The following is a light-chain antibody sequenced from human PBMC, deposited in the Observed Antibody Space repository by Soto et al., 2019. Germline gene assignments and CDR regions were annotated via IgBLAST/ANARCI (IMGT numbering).Light chain of an antibody. CDR3: QQYNNWPRT. J-gene: IGKJ1*01. CDR2: GAS. CDR1: HSVGST. Sequence: ETVMTQSPATLSVSPGERATLSYRASHSVGSTLAWYQQKPGQAPRLLMFGASTRATGIPARFSGSGSGTEFTLTISSLQSEDFAVYYCQQYNNWPRTFGQGTKVDIK. V-gene: IGKV3-15*01.